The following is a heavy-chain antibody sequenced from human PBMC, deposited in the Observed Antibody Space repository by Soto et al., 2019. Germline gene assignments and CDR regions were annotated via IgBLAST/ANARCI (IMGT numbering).Heavy chain of an antibody. CDR2: INHSGST. CDR3: ARGSISRFNTLRL. Sequence: SETLSLTCAVYGGSFSGYYWSWIRQPPGKGLEWIGEINHSGSTNYNPSLKSRVTISVDTSKNQFSLKLSSVTAADTAVYYCARGSISRFNTLRLWGQGTLVTVSS. V-gene: IGHV4-34*01. CDR1: GGSFSGYY. J-gene: IGHJ4*02. D-gene: IGHD3-3*01.